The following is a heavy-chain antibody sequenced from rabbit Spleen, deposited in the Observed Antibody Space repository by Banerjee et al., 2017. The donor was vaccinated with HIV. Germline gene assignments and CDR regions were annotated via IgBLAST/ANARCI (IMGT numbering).Heavy chain of an antibody. D-gene: IGHD2-1*01. CDR2: IYSGST. V-gene: IGHV1S45*01. CDR1: GFSFSGSYY. CDR3: ARSTDDWTLLNL. J-gene: IGHJ4*01. Sequence: QEQLVESGGDLVKPGASLTLTCTASGFSFSGSYYMCWVRQAPGKGLEWIACIYSGSTWYASWAKGRFTISKTSPTTLTLQMTGLTVADTATYFCARSTDDWTLLNLWGQGTLVTVS.